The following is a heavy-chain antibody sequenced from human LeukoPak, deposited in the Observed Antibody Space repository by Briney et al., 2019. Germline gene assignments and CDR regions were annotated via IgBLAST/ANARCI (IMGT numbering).Heavy chain of an antibody. J-gene: IGHJ6*02. CDR2: IYYSGST. Sequence: SETLSLTCTVSGGPISSYYWSWIRQPPGKGLEWIGYIYYSGSTNYNPSLKSRVTISVDTSKNQFSLKLSSVTAADTAVYYCAREQGYCTNGVCYTERFGMDVWGQGTTVTVSS. CDR1: GGPISSYY. D-gene: IGHD2-8*01. CDR3: AREQGYCTNGVCYTERFGMDV. V-gene: IGHV4-59*01.